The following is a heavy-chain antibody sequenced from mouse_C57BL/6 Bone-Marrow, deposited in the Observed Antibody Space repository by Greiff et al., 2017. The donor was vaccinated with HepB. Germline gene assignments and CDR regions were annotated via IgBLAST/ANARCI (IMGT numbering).Heavy chain of an antibody. D-gene: IGHD1-1*01. CDR2: ISSGGSYT. Sequence: EVKLVESGGDLVKPGGSLKLSCAASGFTFSSYGMSWVRQTPDKRLEWVATISSGGSYTYYPDSVKGRFTISRDNAKNTLYLQMSSLKSEDTAMYYCARDYYGSKGYWGQGTTLTVSS. CDR3: ARDYYGSKGY. V-gene: IGHV5-6*01. CDR1: GFTFSSYG. J-gene: IGHJ2*01.